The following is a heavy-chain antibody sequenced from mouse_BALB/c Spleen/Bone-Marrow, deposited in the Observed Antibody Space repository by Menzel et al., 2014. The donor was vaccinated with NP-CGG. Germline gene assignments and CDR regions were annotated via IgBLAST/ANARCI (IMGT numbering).Heavy chain of an antibody. CDR2: IRNKANGYET. D-gene: IGHD1-1*01. CDR3: ARDRNYGSSWFFDV. V-gene: IGHV7-3*02. J-gene: IGHJ1*01. CDR1: GFSFTDYY. Sequence: EVQVVESGGGLVQPGGSLGLSCATSGFSFTDYYMSWGRQPPGKALERLGFIRNKANGYETEYSASVKGRFTICRDNAQSILDLQKNTLRAEDSASYYGARDRNYGSSWFFDVWGAWTTVAVSA.